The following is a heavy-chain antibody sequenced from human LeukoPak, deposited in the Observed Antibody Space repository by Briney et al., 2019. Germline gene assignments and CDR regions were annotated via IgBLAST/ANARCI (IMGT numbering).Heavy chain of an antibody. V-gene: IGHV3-21*04. D-gene: IGHD6-19*01. J-gene: IGHJ6*02. CDR3: AKDKWMDYYYGMDV. CDR1: GFTFSSYS. Sequence: GGSLRLSCAASGFTFSSYSMDWVRQAPGKGLEWVSSISSSSSYIYYADSVKGRFTISRDNAKNSLYLQMNSLRAEDTALYYCAKDKWMDYYYGMDVWGQGTTVTVSS. CDR2: ISSSSSYI.